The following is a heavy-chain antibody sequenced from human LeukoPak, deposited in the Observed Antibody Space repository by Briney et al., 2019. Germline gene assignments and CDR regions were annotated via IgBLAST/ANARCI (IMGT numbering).Heavy chain of an antibody. V-gene: IGHV3-23*01. J-gene: IGHJ4*02. CDR1: GFSSDSYG. D-gene: IGHD5-18*01. Sequence: GGSLRLSCAASGFSSDSYGMSWVRQAPGKGLEWVSGFTGSGTTTYYADSVKGRFTISRDKARNTVYLQMSSLRAEDTAVYYCTKGVSGRYRGRYFGYWGQGTLVTVSS. CDR2: FTGSGTTT. CDR3: TKGVSGRYRGRYFGY.